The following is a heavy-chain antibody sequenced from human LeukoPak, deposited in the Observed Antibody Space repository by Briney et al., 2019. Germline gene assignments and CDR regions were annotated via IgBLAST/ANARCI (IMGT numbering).Heavy chain of an antibody. CDR2: ISYDGSNK. D-gene: IGHD2-2*01. Sequence: GGSLRLSCAASGFTFSSYAMHWVRQAPGKGLEWVAVISYDGSNKYYADSVKGRFTISRDNSKNTLYLQMNSLRAEDTAVYYCAREASPIVVVPAAMDYWGQGTLVTVSS. J-gene: IGHJ4*02. CDR3: AREASPIVVVPAAMDY. V-gene: IGHV3-30-3*01. CDR1: GFTFSSYA.